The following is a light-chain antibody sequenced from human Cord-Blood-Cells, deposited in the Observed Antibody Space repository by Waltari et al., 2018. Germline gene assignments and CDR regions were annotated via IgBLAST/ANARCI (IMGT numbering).Light chain of an antibody. CDR3: CSYAGSYTLV. Sequence: QSALTQPRSVSGSPGQSVTISCTGTSSDVGGYNYVSWYQQHPGKAPKLMIYDVSRRPSGVPASFSGSKSGTTASLTISGLQAEDEADYYCCSYAGSYTLVFGGGTKLTVL. J-gene: IGLJ2*01. V-gene: IGLV2-11*01. CDR2: DVS. CDR1: SSDVGGYNY.